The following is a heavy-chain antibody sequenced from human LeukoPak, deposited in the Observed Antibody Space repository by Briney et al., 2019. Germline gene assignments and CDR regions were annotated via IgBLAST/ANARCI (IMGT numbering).Heavy chain of an antibody. CDR3: ARARGSGWYHYYYYMDV. Sequence: SETLSLTCTVSGGSICSYYWSWIRQPAGKGLEWIGRIYTSGSTNYNPSLKSRVTMSVDTSKNQFSLKLSSVTAADTAVYYCARARGSGWYHYYYYMDVWGKGTTVTISS. V-gene: IGHV4-4*07. CDR1: GGSICSYY. D-gene: IGHD6-19*01. CDR2: IYTSGST. J-gene: IGHJ6*03.